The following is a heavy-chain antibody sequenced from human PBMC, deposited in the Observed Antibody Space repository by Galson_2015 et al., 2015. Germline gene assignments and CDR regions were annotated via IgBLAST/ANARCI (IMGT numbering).Heavy chain of an antibody. CDR3: ARLAYCSGGSCSYHGMDD. CDR1: GYTFTSYG. Sequence: SGYTFTSYGISWVRQAPGQGLEWMGWISVYNDNTNSAQKLQGRVTMTTDTFTSTAYMELRSLRSDDTAVYYCARLAYCSGGSCSYHGMDDWGQGTTVTVSS. D-gene: IGHD2-15*01. J-gene: IGHJ6*02. V-gene: IGHV1-18*01. CDR2: ISVYNDNT.